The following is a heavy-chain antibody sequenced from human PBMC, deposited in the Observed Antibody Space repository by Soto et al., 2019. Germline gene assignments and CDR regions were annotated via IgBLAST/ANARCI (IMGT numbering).Heavy chain of an antibody. CDR3: ARGSFWSGYYTDY. Sequence: QVQLQESGPGLVKPSETLSLTCTVSGGSISSYYWSWIRQPPGKGLEWIGYIYYSGSTNYNPSLKSRVXXSXDXSKNQFSLKLSSVTAADRAVYYCARGSFWSGYYTDYWGQGTLVTVSS. D-gene: IGHD3-3*01. J-gene: IGHJ4*02. CDR1: GGSISSYY. V-gene: IGHV4-59*01. CDR2: IYYSGST.